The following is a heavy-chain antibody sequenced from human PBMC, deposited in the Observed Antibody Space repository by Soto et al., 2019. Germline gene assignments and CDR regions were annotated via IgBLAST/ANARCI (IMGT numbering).Heavy chain of an antibody. CDR3: ANDRNYYHSSVYDY. J-gene: IGHJ4*02. Sequence: GGSLRLSCAASGFTFNSYAMSWVRQAPGKGLEWVSTIIGSGGSTYYADPVKGRFSVSRDNSKNTLYLQMNSLRAEDTAVYYCANDRNYYHSSVYDYCGQGTLVTVSS. V-gene: IGHV3-23*01. CDR2: IIGSGGST. D-gene: IGHD3-22*01. CDR1: GFTFNSYA.